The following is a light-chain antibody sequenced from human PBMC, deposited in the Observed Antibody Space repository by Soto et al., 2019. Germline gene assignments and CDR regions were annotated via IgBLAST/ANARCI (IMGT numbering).Light chain of an antibody. J-gene: IGKJ5*01. Sequence: DIQMTQSPSTLSGSVGDRVTITCRASQTISSWLAWYQQKPGKAPKLLIYAASSMQSGVSSRFSGSGSGTDFTLTISSLQPEDFATYYCQQSYSNIITFGQGTRLEIK. CDR1: QTISSW. V-gene: IGKV1-39*01. CDR2: AAS. CDR3: QQSYSNIIT.